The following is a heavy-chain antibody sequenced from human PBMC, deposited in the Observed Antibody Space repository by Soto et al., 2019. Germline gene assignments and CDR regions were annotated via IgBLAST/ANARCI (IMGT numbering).Heavy chain of an antibody. D-gene: IGHD6-13*01. CDR3: ARAPQTVAGAGIWY. J-gene: IGHJ4*02. CDR1: GYTFTSYG. CDR2: ISGYNGDT. Sequence: GSVKVSCKASGYTFTSYGISWVRQAPGQGLEWMGWISGYNGDTNYAQKYQGRVTMTTDTSTSTAYMELRSLRSDDTAVYYCARAPQTVAGAGIWYWGQGTLVTVSS. V-gene: IGHV1-18*01.